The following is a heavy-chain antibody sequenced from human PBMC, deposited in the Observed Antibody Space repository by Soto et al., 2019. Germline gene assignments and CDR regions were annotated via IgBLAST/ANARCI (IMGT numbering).Heavy chain of an antibody. V-gene: IGHV4-59*01. CDR1: GGSISPYY. CDR3: ARKGAAASYAHYYMDV. J-gene: IGHJ6*03. Sequence: QVQLQESGPGLVKPSETLSLTCTVSGGSISPYYWSWIRQPPWKGLEWIGYVYYSGNTNYNPSLESRVTMSVATSRNRFSLNLTSATAADTAVYYCARKGAAASYAHYYMDVWGRGTAVTVSS. D-gene: IGHD6-13*01. CDR2: VYYSGNT.